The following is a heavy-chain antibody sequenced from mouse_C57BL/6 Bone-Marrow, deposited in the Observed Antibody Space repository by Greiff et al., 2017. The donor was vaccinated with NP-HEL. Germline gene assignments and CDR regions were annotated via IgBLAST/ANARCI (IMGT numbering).Heavy chain of an antibody. CDR1: GFTFSSYG. V-gene: IGHV5-6*02. CDR2: ISSGGSYT. CDR3: ARRGLRRSFAY. Sequence: EVKVVESGGDLVKPGGSLKLSCAASGFTFSSYGMSWVRQTPDKRLEWVATISSGGSYTYYPDSVKGRFTISRDNAKNTLYLQMSSLKSEDTAMYYCARRGLRRSFAYWGQGTLVTVSA. J-gene: IGHJ3*01. D-gene: IGHD1-1*01.